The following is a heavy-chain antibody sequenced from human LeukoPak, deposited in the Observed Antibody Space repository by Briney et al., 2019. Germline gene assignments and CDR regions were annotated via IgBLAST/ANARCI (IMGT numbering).Heavy chain of an antibody. CDR1: GYSFTSYW. CDR3: ARQAAGYDFWSSYYMDV. CDR2: IYPGDSDT. D-gene: IGHD3-3*01. Sequence: GESLEISCKGSGYSFTSYWIGWVRQVPGKGLEWMGIIYPGDSDTRYSPSFQGQVTISADKSISTAYLQWSSLKASDTAMYYCARQAAGYDFWSSYYMDVWGKGTTVTVSS. J-gene: IGHJ6*03. V-gene: IGHV5-51*01.